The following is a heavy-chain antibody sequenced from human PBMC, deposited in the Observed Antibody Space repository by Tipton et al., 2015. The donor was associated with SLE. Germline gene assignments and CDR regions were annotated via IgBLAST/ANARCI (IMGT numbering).Heavy chain of an antibody. Sequence: LVQSSETLSLTCAVSGFYVSDGFYWGWIRQPPGKGLEWIASIYHSGLTYSNPSLKSRIAFSVDTSNNQSSLRLSSVTAADTAVYYCARQSVHGASYFYYMDVWGKGTTVTVSS. V-gene: IGHV4-38-2*01. CDR1: GFYVSDGFY. CDR3: ARQSVHGASYFYYMDV. D-gene: IGHD4/OR15-4a*01. CDR2: IYHSGLT. J-gene: IGHJ6*03.